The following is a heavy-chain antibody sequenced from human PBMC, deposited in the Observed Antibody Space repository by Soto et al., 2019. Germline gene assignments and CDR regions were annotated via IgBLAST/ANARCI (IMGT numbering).Heavy chain of an antibody. D-gene: IGHD3-3*01. CDR1: GFTFSSYA. CDR2: ISGSGGST. J-gene: IGHJ4*02. Sequence: GGSLRLSCAASGFTFSSYAMSWVRQAPGKGLEWVSAISGSGGSTYYADSVKGRFTISRDNSKNTLYLQMNSLRAEDTAVYYCAKDGPFYDFGRGYATPQSYFDYGGKGTLVTVP. V-gene: IGHV3-23*01. CDR3: AKDGPFYDFGRGYATPQSYFDY.